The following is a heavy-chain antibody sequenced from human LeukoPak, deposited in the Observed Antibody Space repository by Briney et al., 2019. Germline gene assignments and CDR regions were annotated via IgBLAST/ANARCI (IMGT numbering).Heavy chain of an antibody. CDR3: ASLGATTVSYYGMDV. J-gene: IGHJ6*02. V-gene: IGHV1-2*02. CDR2: INPISGGT. D-gene: IGHD1-26*01. CDR1: GYTFTGYY. Sequence: ASVKVSCKASGYTFTGYYMHWVRQAPGHGLEWMGWINPISGGTDYPQNFQGRVTMTRDTSIRTAYMELSRLRSDDTAVYYCASLGATTVSYYGMDVWGQGTTVTVSS.